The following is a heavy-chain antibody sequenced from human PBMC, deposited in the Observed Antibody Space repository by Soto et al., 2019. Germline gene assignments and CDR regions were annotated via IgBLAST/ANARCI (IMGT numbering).Heavy chain of an antibody. CDR3: ARVRGGVVVWFAP. J-gene: IGHJ5*02. CDR1: GGSISSGDYY. V-gene: IGHV4-30-4*01. D-gene: IGHD2-15*01. Sequence: SETLSLTCTVSGGSISSGDYYWSWIRQPPGKGLEWIGYIYYSGSTYYNPSLKSRVTISVDTSKNQFSLKLSSVTAADTAVYYCARVRGGVVVWFAPWGQGTLVTVSS. CDR2: IYYSGST.